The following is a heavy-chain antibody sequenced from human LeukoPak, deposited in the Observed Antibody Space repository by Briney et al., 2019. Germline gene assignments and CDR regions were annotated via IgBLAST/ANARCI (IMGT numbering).Heavy chain of an antibody. CDR1: GFTFSSYA. CDR3: TRSLYGDYVFN. D-gene: IGHD4-17*01. CDR2: IRSKAYGGTT. Sequence: GGSLRLSCAASGFTFSSYAMSWVRQAPGKGLEWVGFIRSKAYGGTTEYAASVKGRFTISRDDSKSIAYLQMNSLKTEDTAVYYCTRSLYGDYVFNWGQGTLVTVSS. J-gene: IGHJ4*02. V-gene: IGHV3-49*04.